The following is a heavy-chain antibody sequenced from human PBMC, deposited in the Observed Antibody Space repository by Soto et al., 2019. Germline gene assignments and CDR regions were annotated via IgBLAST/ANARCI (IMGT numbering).Heavy chain of an antibody. CDR3: ARDVGESSGSPLDY. D-gene: IGHD6-19*01. V-gene: IGHV3-33*01. J-gene: IGHJ4*02. CDR2: IWYDGSNK. Sequence: QVQLVESGGGVVQPGRSLRLSCAVSGFTFSNYGMHWVRQAPGKGLEWVAVIWYDGSNKCYVDSVKGRFTISRDNSKNTLYLQMNSLRGEDTAIYYCARDVGESSGSPLDYWGQGTLVTVSS. CDR1: GFTFSNYG.